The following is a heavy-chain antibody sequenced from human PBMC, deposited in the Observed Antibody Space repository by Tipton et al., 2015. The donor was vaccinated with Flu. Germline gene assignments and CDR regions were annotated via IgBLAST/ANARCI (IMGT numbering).Heavy chain of an antibody. CDR2: INHSGST. J-gene: IGHJ4*02. CDR1: GGSIHNYY. Sequence: GLVKPSETLSLSCTVSGGSIHNYYWSWIRQPPGKGLEWIGEINHSGSTNYNPSLKSRVTISADTSKNQFSLKLSSVTAADTAVYYCATKFANWGVWEPRDYWGRGTLVTVSS. D-gene: IGHD7-27*01. V-gene: IGHV4-34*01. CDR3: ATKFANWGVWEPRDY.